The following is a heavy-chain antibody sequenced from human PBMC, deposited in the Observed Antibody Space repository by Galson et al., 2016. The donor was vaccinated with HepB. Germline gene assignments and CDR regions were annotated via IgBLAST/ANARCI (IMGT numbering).Heavy chain of an antibody. D-gene: IGHD2-8*02. CDR2: IWHDGTNK. CDR1: GFTFSSYG. J-gene: IGHJ4*02. CDR3: AEDRDPPFCSCGACHQLRYGYFDY. Sequence: SLRLSCAASGFTFSSYGMLWVRQSPGKGLEWVAIIWHDGTNKYYVDSVKGRFTISRDNSKNTLYLQMNRLRDEDTAVYFCAEDRDPPFCSCGACHQLRYGYFDYWGQGTLVTVSS. V-gene: IGHV3-33*06.